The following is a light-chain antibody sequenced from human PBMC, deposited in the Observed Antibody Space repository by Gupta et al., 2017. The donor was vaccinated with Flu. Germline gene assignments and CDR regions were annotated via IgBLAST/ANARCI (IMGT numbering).Light chain of an antibody. Sequence: SLGARATINSKSSQSVLYSSNNKNYFAWYQHKPGQPPKLLLYWASTRESGVPDRFSGSGSGTDFTLTISSLQAEDVAVYYCQQYDATPQTFGQGTKVEIK. V-gene: IGKV4-1*01. CDR2: WAS. CDR1: QSVLYSSNNKNY. J-gene: IGKJ1*01. CDR3: QQYDATPQT.